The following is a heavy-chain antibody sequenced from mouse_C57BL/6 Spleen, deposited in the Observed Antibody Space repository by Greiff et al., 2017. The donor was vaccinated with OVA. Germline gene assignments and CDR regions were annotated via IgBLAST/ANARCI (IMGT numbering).Heavy chain of an antibody. J-gene: IGHJ1*03. CDR2: ISYDGSN. Sequence: VQLKESGPGLVKPSQSLSLTCSVTGYSITSGYYWNWIRQFPGNKLEWMGYISYDGSNNYNPSLKNRISITRDTSKNQFFLKLNSVTTEDTATYYCASLVPSSLSYWYFDVWGTGTTVTVSS. CDR1: GYSITSGYY. CDR3: ASLVPSSLSYWYFDV. V-gene: IGHV3-6*01. D-gene: IGHD1-1*01.